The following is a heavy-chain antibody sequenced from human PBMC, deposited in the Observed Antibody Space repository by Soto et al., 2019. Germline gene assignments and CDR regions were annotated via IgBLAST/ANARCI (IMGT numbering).Heavy chain of an antibody. J-gene: IGHJ5*02. CDR2: VSPTSAAT. D-gene: IGHD1-1*01. CDR3: AKQTTEGSYLMQFDP. CDR1: GFTFSRYT. Sequence: PGGSLRLSCAASGFTFSRYTMSWVRQAPGKGLEWVSAVSPTSAATNYADSVKGRFTISRDDSKNTVYLQMNSLRAEDTAVYYCAKQTTEGSYLMQFDPWGQGTLVTVSS. V-gene: IGHV3-23*01.